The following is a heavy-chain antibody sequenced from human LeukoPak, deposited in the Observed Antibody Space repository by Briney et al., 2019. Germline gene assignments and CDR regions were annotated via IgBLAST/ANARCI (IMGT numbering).Heavy chain of an antibody. J-gene: IGHJ6*03. Sequence: PGGSLRLSCAASGLTFSSYWMSWVRQAPGKGLEWVANIKQDGSEKYYVDSVKGRFTISRDNAKNSLYLQMNSLRAEDTAVYYCARALGKYDYVWGSYRYYYYYYYMDVWGKGTTVTVSS. V-gene: IGHV3-7*01. CDR1: GLTFSSYW. CDR3: ARALGKYDYVWGSYRYYYYYYYMDV. D-gene: IGHD3-16*02. CDR2: IKQDGSEK.